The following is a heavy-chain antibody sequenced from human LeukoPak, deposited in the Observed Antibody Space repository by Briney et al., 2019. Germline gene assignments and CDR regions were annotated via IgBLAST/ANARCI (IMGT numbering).Heavy chain of an antibody. CDR2: ISYDGGNE. V-gene: IGHV3-30*04. J-gene: IGHJ4*02. CDR1: GFIFEDFA. Sequence: GRSLRLSCAPAGFIFEDFAMHWVRQAPGKGLEWVALISYDGGNENYADSVKGRFTISRDNSKNTLYLHMNSLRPEETAVYYCARDPPFSSGWSQNHFDHWGQGTLVSVSS. D-gene: IGHD6-19*01. CDR3: ARDPPFSSGWSQNHFDH.